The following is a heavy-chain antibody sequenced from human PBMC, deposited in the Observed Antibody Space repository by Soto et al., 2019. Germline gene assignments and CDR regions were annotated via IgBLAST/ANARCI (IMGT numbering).Heavy chain of an antibody. CDR2: IDYSGST. J-gene: IGHJ4*02. Sequence: QLQLQESGPGLVKPSQTLSLTCTVSCGSISSGDYYWSWIRQPPGQGLEWIWYIDYSGSTYYNPSLKSRVTKSVDTSKHQYPLKLSSVTDAETAVYYCARGSGSDPYYFDYGGEGTLVTVSS. CDR3: ARGSGSDPYYFDY. D-gene: IGHD1-26*01. CDR1: CGSISSGDYY. V-gene: IGHV4-30-4*01.